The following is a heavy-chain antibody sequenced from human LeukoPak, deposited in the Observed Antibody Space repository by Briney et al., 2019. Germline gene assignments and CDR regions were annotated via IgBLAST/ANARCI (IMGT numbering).Heavy chain of an antibody. D-gene: IGHD1-26*01. J-gene: IGHJ3*02. CDR3: AGFSGSYLSGAFDI. V-gene: IGHV4-39*01. CDR1: GGSVSSSSYY. CDR2: IYYSGST. Sequence: SSETQSLTCTVSGGSVSSSSYYWGWIRQPPGKGLEWIGSIYYSGSTYYNPSFKSRVTISADTSKNQFSLKLSSVTAADTSVYYCAGFSGSYLSGAFDIWGQGTMVTVSS.